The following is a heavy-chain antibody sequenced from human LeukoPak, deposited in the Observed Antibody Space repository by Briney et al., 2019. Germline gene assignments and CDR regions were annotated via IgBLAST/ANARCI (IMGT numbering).Heavy chain of an antibody. Sequence: GGSLRLSCAASGFTFSDYYMSWIRQAPGKGLEWVSDISGSGDSKFYTDSVRGRFTISRDNGKNSLYLQMNSLRAEDTAVYYCARRTYSNCFFDYWGQGTLVTVSS. CDR1: GFTFSDYY. V-gene: IGHV3-11*01. D-gene: IGHD4-11*01. CDR2: ISGSGDSK. CDR3: ARRTYSNCFFDY. J-gene: IGHJ4*02.